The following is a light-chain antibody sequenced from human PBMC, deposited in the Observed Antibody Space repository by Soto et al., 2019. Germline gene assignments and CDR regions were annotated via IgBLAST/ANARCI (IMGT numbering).Light chain of an antibody. J-gene: IGLJ1*01. CDR2: DNY. CDR3: GTWDSSLSGEV. V-gene: IGLV1-51*01. CDR1: NSNVGNNS. Sequence: QSVLTQPPSVSAAPGQKVTISCSGGNSNVGNNSVSWYQQLPRTAPKLLIYDNYKRPSGIRDRFSGSKSGSSATLAITALQAGDEDDYYCGTWDSSLSGEVFGTGTKLTVL.